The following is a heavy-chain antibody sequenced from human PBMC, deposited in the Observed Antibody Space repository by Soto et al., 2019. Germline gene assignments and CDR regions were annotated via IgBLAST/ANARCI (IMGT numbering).Heavy chain of an antibody. J-gene: IGHJ4*02. CDR2: IDWDDDK. CDR3: ERIKSGCFYFDY. V-gene: IGHV2-70*11. Sequence: EXGPTLVNPTQTLTLTCTFSGFSLSTSGMCVSWIRQPPGKALEWLARIDWDDDKYYSTSLKTRLTISKDTSKNQVVLTMTNMEPVDTATYYCERIKSGCFYFDYWARGTLLTVSS. D-gene: IGHD6-19*01. CDR1: GFSLSTSGMC.